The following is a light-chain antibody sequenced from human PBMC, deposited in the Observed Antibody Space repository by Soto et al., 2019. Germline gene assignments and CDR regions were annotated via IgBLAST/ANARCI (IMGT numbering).Light chain of an antibody. CDR3: SSYTSGSTLVV. V-gene: IGLV2-14*01. CDR2: DVS. J-gene: IGLJ2*01. CDR1: SSDVGGYNY. Sequence: QSALTQPASVSGSPGQSITISCTGTSSDVGGYNYVSWYQQHPGKAPKLMIYDVSNRTSEVSNRFSGSKSGNTASLTISGLQAEDEGNYYCSSYTSGSTLVVFGGGTKVTVL.